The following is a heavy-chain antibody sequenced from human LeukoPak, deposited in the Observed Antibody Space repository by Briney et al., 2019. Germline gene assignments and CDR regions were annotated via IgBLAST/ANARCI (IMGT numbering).Heavy chain of an antibody. CDR1: GFTFSNYW. CDR3: ARARMETVRGSEYVYNCDY. V-gene: IGHV3-7*04. Sequence: GGSLRLSCASSGFTFSNYWMTWVRQAPGKGLEWVANLRQDGSEKHYVDSVKGRFTISRDNAGNSLYLQMSSLRAEDTAVYYCARARMETVRGSEYVYNCDYWGQGTLVTVSS. J-gene: IGHJ4*02. CDR2: LRQDGSEK. D-gene: IGHD3-10*02.